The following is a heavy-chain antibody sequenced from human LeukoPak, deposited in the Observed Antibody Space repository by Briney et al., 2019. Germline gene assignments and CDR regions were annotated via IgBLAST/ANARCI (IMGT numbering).Heavy chain of an antibody. V-gene: IGHV1-18*01. CDR2: ISAYNGNT. J-gene: IGHJ6*02. Sequence: ASVKVSCKASGYTFTSYGISWVRQAPAQGLEWMGWISAYNGNTNYAQKLQGRVTMTTDTSTSTAYMELSSLRSDDTAVYYCARAPEQQLVYYYYYGMDVWGQGTTVTVSS. CDR3: ARAPEQQLVYYYYYGMDV. D-gene: IGHD6-13*01. CDR1: GYTFTSYG.